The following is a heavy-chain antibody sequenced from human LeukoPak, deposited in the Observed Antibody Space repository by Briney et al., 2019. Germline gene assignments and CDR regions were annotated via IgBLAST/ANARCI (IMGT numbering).Heavy chain of an antibody. CDR3: ARGGPYSSSWYVANWFDP. J-gene: IGHJ5*02. Sequence: GASVKVSCKASGYTFTSYDINWVRQATGQGLEWMGWMNPNSGNTGYAQKFQGRVTMTRNTSISKAYMELSSLRSEDTAVYYCARGGPYSSSWYVANWFDPWGQGTLVTVSS. D-gene: IGHD6-13*01. CDR2: MNPNSGNT. V-gene: IGHV1-8*01. CDR1: GYTFTSYD.